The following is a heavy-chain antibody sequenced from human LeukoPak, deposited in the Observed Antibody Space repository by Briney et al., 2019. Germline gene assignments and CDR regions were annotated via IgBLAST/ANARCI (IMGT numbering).Heavy chain of an antibody. CDR1: GGTFSSYA. Sequence: ASVKVSCKASGGTFSSYAISWVRQAPGQGLEWMGGIIPIFGTANYAQKFQGRVTITADESTSTAYMELSSLRSEDTAVYYCARDQHHTYYYDSSGLDPWGQGTLVTVSS. CDR3: ARDQHHTYYYDSSGLDP. D-gene: IGHD3-22*01. CDR2: IIPIFGTA. J-gene: IGHJ5*02. V-gene: IGHV1-69*13.